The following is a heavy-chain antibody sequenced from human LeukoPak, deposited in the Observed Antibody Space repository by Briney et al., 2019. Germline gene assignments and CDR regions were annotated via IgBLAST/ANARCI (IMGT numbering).Heavy chain of an antibody. Sequence: SETLSLTCTVAGGSISSSSYYWGWIRQPPGKGREWIGSIYYSGSTYDNPSRTTRVTIYVDTSKNQSSLKLSSVTAADPAVYYRARQIGGSSSWHIDXWGQGTLVTVS. CDR3: ARQIGGSSSWHIDX. D-gene: IGHD6-13*01. J-gene: IGHJ4*02. CDR1: GGSISSSSYY. CDR2: IYYSGST. V-gene: IGHV4-39*01.